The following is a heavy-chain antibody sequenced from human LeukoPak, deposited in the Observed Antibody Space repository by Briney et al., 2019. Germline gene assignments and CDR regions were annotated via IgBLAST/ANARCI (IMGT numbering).Heavy chain of an antibody. V-gene: IGHV4-61*02. D-gene: IGHD5-18*01. Sequence: PSETLSLTCTVSGDSISSGDYYWSWIRQPAGKGLEWIGRISSSGSTNYNPSLKSRVTISVDTSKNQFSLKLSSVTAADTAVYYCARLPLPRYSYGKPELDYWGQGTLVTVSS. CDR1: GDSISSGDYY. CDR3: ARLPLPRYSYGKPELDY. CDR2: ISSSGST. J-gene: IGHJ4*02.